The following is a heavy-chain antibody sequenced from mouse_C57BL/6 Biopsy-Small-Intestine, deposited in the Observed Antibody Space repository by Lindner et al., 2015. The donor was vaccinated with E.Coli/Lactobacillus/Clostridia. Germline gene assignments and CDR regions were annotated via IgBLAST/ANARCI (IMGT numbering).Heavy chain of an antibody. Sequence: VQLQESGPGLVKPSQSLSLTCSVTGYSITSGYSWNWIRQFPGNKLEWMGYISYDGSNNCNPSLKNRFSITRDTSKNQFFLKLNSVTTEDTATYYCARGYYGSSYVGHFDVWGTGTTVTVSS. V-gene: IGHV3-6*01. J-gene: IGHJ1*03. CDR3: ARGYYGSSYVGHFDV. CDR1: GYSITSGYS. D-gene: IGHD1-1*01. CDR2: ISYDGSN.